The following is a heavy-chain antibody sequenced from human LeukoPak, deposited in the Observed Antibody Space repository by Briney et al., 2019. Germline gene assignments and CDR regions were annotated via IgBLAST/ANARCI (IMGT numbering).Heavy chain of an antibody. D-gene: IGHD2-15*01. CDR2: IGSSGDNR. J-gene: IGHJ4*02. CDR3: ARGHCSSGSCYQFFDF. CDR1: GFTFSSYA. Sequence: GGSLRLSCAASGFTFSSYAMTWVRQAPGKGLEWVSYIGSSGDNRYSVDSVKGRFTISRDNSKNTLYLQMNSLTAEDTAVYYCARGHCSSGSCYQFFDFWGQGTLVTVSP. V-gene: IGHV3-23*01.